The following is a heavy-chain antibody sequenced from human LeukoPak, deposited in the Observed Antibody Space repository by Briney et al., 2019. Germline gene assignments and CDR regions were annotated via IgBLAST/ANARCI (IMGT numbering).Heavy chain of an antibody. CDR3: ARESSSSYSSGWPFDP. D-gene: IGHD6-19*01. CDR1: GGSFSGYY. CDR2: INHSGST. J-gene: IGHJ5*02. Sequence: SETLSLTCAVYGGSFSGYYWSWIRQPPGKGLEWIGEINHSGSTNYNPSLKSRVTISVDTSKNQFSLKLSSVTAADTAVYYCARESSSSYSSGWPFDPWGQGTLVTVSS. V-gene: IGHV4-34*01.